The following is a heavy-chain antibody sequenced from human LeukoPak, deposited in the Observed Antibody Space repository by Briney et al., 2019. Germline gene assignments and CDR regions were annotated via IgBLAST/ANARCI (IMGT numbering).Heavy chain of an antibody. CDR1: GFTFSSYW. CDR2: IKQDGSEK. CDR3: ARLPARPSLLWFGESYY. V-gene: IGHV3-7*01. J-gene: IGHJ4*02. D-gene: IGHD3-10*01. Sequence: GGSLRLSCAASGFTFSSYWMSWVRQAPGKGLEWVANIKQDGSEKYYVDSVKGRFTISRDNAKNSLYLQMNSLRAEDTAVYYCARLPARPSLLWFGESYYWGQGTLVTVSS.